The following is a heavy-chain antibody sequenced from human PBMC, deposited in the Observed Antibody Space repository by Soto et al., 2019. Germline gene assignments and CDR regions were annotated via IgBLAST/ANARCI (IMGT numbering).Heavy chain of an antibody. CDR3: ARDRDYYYKGMNV. CDR2: ICYSGST. D-gene: IGHD3-10*01. J-gene: IGHJ6*02. Sequence: SETLSLTCTVSGGSISSYYRSWIRQPPGKGLEWIGYICYSGSTNYNPSLKNRVTISVDTSKNQFSLKLSSVTAADTAVDYCARDRDYYYKGMNVGGQGTTVTVS. CDR1: GGSISSYY. V-gene: IGHV4-59*01.